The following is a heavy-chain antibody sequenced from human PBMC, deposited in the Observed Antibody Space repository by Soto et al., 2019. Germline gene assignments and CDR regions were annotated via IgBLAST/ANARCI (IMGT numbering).Heavy chain of an antibody. D-gene: IGHD2-15*01. V-gene: IGHV1-69*10. CDR3: ARDAPVALGVPNSMDV. Sequence: LVNVSWKTSGCTFSGFGINWVRQAPEQGLEWMGGIIPVSPIANYAQKFQGRVTITADKSTNTAYMELSSLRSEDTAVYYCARDAPVALGVPNSMDVWGQGTTVTVSS. J-gene: IGHJ6*02. CDR1: GCTFSGFG. CDR2: IIPVSPIA.